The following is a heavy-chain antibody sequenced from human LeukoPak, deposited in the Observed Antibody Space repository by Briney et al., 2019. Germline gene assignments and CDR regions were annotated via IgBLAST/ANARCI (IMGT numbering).Heavy chain of an antibody. Sequence: ASVKVSCKASGGTFSSYAISWVRQAPGQGLEWMGWINPNSGDTNYAQKFQGRVTMTRDTSISTAYMELSGLISDDTAVYYCARTVVVPAAMRFHYYYMDVWGKGTTVTVSS. J-gene: IGHJ6*03. CDR3: ARTVVVPAAMRFHYYYMDV. V-gene: IGHV1-2*02. CDR1: GGTFSSYA. D-gene: IGHD2-2*01. CDR2: INPNSGDT.